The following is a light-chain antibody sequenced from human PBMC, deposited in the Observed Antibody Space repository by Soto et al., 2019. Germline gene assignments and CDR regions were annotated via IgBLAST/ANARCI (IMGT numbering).Light chain of an antibody. CDR1: QSVSSNY. CDR3: QQYDTSPRT. J-gene: IGKJ1*01. Sequence: EVMLTQSPGTLSLSPGERATLSCRASQSVSSNYLAWYQQKSGQAPRLLIYGASNRATGIPARFSGSGSGTDFTLTIRRLEPEDFAVYYCQQYDTSPRTFGQGTKVEF. CDR2: GAS. V-gene: IGKV3-20*01.